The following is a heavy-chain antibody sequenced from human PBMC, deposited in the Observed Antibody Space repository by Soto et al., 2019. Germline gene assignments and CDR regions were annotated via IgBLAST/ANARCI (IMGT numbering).Heavy chain of an antibody. Sequence: SVKVSCKASGYTFASYYRHWVRQAPGQGLEWMGIINPSGGSTSYAQKFQGRVTMTRDTSTSTVYMELSSLRSEDTAVYYCARDGRAVAGTFIDQDFDYWGQGTLVTVSS. CDR1: GYTFASYY. CDR2: INPSGGST. D-gene: IGHD6-19*01. J-gene: IGHJ4*02. CDR3: ARDGRAVAGTFIDQDFDY. V-gene: IGHV1-46*03.